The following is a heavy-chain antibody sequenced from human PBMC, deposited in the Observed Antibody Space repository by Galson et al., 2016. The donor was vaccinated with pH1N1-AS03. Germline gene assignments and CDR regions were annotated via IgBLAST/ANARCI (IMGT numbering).Heavy chain of an antibody. D-gene: IGHD6-19*01. V-gene: IGHV3-74*01. Sequence: SLRLSCAASGFSFSTYWMYWVRQAPGKGLVWLARINGDATTTNYADSARGRFTISRDNAKNTLHLQMNSLRVEDTANYFCAKEVGSSGWFDACDLWGQGTVVTVSS. CDR1: GFSFSTYW. CDR2: INGDATTT. CDR3: AKEVGSSGWFDACDL. J-gene: IGHJ3*01.